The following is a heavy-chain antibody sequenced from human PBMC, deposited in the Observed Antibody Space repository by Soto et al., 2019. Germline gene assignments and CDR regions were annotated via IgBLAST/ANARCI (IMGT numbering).Heavy chain of an antibody. J-gene: IGHJ3*02. D-gene: IGHD3-16*01. CDR2: IYPGDSDR. V-gene: IGHV5-51*01. CDR3: AKYGGGLSGFDI. CDR1: GFSFTISW. Sequence: GESLKISCKGSGFSFTISWIGWVRQMPGKGLEWMGIIYPGDSDRRHNPSFQGQVTISADKSISTAYLQWSSLKASDTAIYYCAKYGGGLSGFDIWGQGTKVTVSS.